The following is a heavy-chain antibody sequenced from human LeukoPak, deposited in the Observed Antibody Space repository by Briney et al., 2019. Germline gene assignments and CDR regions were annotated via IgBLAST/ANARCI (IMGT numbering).Heavy chain of an antibody. CDR1: GYTFTSYY. Sequence: ASVKVSCKASGYTFTSYYMHWVRQAPGQGLEWMGIINPSCGSTSYAQKFQGRVTMTRDTSTSTVYMELSSLRSEDTAVYYCARDPVRGTVFDYWGQGTLVTVSS. J-gene: IGHJ4*02. V-gene: IGHV1-46*01. CDR3: ARDPVRGTVFDY. CDR2: INPSCGST. D-gene: IGHD1-1*01.